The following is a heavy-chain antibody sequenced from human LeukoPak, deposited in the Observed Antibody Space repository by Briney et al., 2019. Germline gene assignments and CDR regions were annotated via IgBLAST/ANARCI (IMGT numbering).Heavy chain of an antibody. CDR1: GFTFSNYA. Sequence: GGSLRLSCAASGFTFSNYAMSWVRQAPGKGLEWVSTINDRGIATYYADSVKGRFTISRDNSKNALSLQVSSLRAEDTAIYYCAKGLKTAVGPYKGYHYYMDVWGKGTTVTVSS. CDR3: AKGLKTAVGPYKGYHYYMDV. CDR2: INDRGIAT. J-gene: IGHJ6*03. D-gene: IGHD5-18*01. V-gene: IGHV3-23*01.